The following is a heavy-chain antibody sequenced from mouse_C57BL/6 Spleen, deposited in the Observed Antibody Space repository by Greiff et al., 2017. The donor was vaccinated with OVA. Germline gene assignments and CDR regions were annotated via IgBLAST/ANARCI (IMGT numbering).Heavy chain of an antibody. Sequence: QVQLQQSGPELVKPGASVKISCKASGYAFSSSWMNWVKQRPGKGLEWIGRIYPGDGDTNYNGKFKGKATLTADKSSSTAYMQLSSLTSEDSAVYFCARYKDSSGYGGGFAYWGQGTLVTVSA. CDR3: ARYKDSSGYGGGFAY. CDR1: GYAFSSSW. J-gene: IGHJ3*01. V-gene: IGHV1-82*01. CDR2: IYPGDGDT. D-gene: IGHD3-2*02.